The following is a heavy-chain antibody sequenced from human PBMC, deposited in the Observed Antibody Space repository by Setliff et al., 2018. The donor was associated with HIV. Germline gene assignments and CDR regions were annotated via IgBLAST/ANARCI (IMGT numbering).Heavy chain of an antibody. J-gene: IGHJ4*02. CDR1: GYYISGGYY. V-gene: IGHV4-38-2*01. Sequence: SETLSLTCAVSGYYISGGYYWCWIRQSPGKGLEWIGCIFNSGQTYYNPSLNSRIAISMDTSENQFSLRLTSVTVADTAVYYCARFTSGWYAHYWGLGTLVTVSS. CDR2: IFNSGQT. D-gene: IGHD6-19*01. CDR3: ARFTSGWYAHY.